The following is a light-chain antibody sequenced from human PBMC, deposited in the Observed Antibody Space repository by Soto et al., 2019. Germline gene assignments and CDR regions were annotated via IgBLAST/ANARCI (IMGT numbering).Light chain of an antibody. V-gene: IGLV1-44*01. J-gene: IGLJ3*02. CDR2: SND. CDR3: AAWDGSLNGWV. CDR1: SSSIGSNT. Sequence: QLVLTQAPSASGTPGQRVTISCSGSSSSIGSNTVSWYQQVPGTAPKLLIYSNDQRPSGVPDRFSGSKSGTSASLAIGGLQSEDEADYYCAAWDGSLNGWVFGGGTKLTVL.